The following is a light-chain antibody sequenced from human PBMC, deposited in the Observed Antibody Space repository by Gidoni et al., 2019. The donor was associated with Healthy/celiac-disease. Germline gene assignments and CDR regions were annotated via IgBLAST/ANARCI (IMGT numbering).Light chain of an antibody. CDR3: QQYYSYPPT. J-gene: IGKJ1*01. CDR2: AAS. Sequence: AIRMTQSPSSFSASTGDRVTITCRASQGISSYLAWYQQKPGKAPKLLIYAASTLQSGVPSRFSGSGSGTDFTLTISCLQSEDFATYYCQQYYSYPPTFXQXTKVEIK. V-gene: IGKV1-8*01. CDR1: QGISSY.